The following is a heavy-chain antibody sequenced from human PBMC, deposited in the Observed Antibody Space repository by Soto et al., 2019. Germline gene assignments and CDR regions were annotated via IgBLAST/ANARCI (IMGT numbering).Heavy chain of an antibody. CDR3: ERDEYHDGSGSSDSTLDD. CDR2: INPSGGKT. CDR1: GYTFTNHY. D-gene: IGHD3-10*01. V-gene: IGHV1-46*01. J-gene: IGHJ4*02. Sequence: DSVQVSCKASGYTFTNHYIHWVRQGPGQGPEWMGTINPSGGKTDYAQKFKGRVTLTSDTPTSTVYMELRSLRSEDTAIYYCERDEYHDGSGSSDSTLDDWGQ.